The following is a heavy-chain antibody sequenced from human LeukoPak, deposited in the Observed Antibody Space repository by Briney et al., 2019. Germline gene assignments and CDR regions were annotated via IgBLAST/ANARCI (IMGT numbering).Heavy chain of an antibody. CDR3: AREGVQQLWHAFDY. V-gene: IGHV3-33*01. D-gene: IGHD5-18*01. J-gene: IGHJ4*02. Sequence: GGSLRLSCAASGFTFSTYGMHWVRQAPGKGLEWVTTIWYDGSNPYYADSVKGRFTISRDNSKNTLYLQTNSLRAEDTAVYYCAREGVQQLWHAFDYWGQGTLVTVSS. CDR2: IWYDGSNP. CDR1: GFTFSTYG.